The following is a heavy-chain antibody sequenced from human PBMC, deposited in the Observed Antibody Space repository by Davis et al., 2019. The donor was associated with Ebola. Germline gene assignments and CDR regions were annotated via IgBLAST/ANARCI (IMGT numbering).Heavy chain of an antibody. V-gene: IGHV4-34*01. Sequence: MPSETLSLTCAVYGGSFSGYYWSWIRQPPGKGLEWIGSIYYSGSTYYNPSLKSRVTISVDTSKNQFSLKLSSVTAADTAVYYCAREVDVYGADYWGQGTLVTVSS. CDR1: GGSFSGYY. CDR3: AREVDVYGADY. D-gene: IGHD4-17*01. CDR2: IYYSGST. J-gene: IGHJ4*02.